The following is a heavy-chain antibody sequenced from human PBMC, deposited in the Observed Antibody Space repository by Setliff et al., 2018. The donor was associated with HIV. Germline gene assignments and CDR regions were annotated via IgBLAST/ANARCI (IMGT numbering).Heavy chain of an antibody. J-gene: IGHJ5*02. CDR1: GGSISSYY. CDR2: IYYSGST. Sequence: SKTLSLTCTVSGGSISSYYWTWIRQPPGKGLEWIGYIYYSGSTNYNPSLKSRVTISVDTSKNQFSLKLSSVTAADTAVYYCAREGLAVAGLNWFDPWGQGTLVTVSS. D-gene: IGHD6-19*01. CDR3: AREGLAVAGLNWFDP. V-gene: IGHV4-59*01.